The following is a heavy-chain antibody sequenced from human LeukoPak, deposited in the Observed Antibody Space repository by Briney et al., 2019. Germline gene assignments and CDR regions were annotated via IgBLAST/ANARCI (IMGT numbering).Heavy chain of an antibody. V-gene: IGHV1-2*02. CDR3: ARSRKMVRGVIITYPPYYYYYMDV. CDR2: INPNSGGT. J-gene: IGHJ6*03. Sequence: ASVKVSCKASGYTFTGYYMHWVRQAPGQGLEWMGWINPNSGGTNYAQKFQGRVTMTRDTSISTAYMELSRLRSDDTAVYYCARSRKMVRGVIITYPPYYYYYMDVWGKGTTVTISS. CDR1: GYTFTGYY. D-gene: IGHD3-10*01.